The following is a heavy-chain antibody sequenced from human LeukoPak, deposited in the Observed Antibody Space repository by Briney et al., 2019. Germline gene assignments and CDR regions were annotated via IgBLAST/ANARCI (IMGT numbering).Heavy chain of an antibody. J-gene: IGHJ4*02. CDR2: ISSSSSYI. Sequence: PGGSLRLSCAASGFTFSSYGMNWVRQAPGKGLEWVSSISSSSSYIYYADSVKGRFTISRDNAKNSLYLQMNSLRAEDTAVYYCARGPEFEFIAAAGTPDYWGQGTLVTVSS. V-gene: IGHV3-21*01. CDR3: ARGPEFEFIAAAGTPDY. CDR1: GFTFSSYG. D-gene: IGHD6-13*01.